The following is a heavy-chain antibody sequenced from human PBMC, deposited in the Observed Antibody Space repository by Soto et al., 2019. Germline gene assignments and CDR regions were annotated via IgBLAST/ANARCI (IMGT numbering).Heavy chain of an antibody. CDR1: GFTFSSYA. J-gene: IGHJ4*02. Sequence: PGGSLRLSCAVSGFTFSSYAMSWVRKAPGKGLEWVGRIKSKTDGGTTDYAAPVKGRFTISRDDSKNTLYLQMNSLKTEDTAVYYCTTDPAPTGYYYGSGSYFTFDYWGQGTLVTVSS. V-gene: IGHV3-15*01. CDR2: IKSKTDGGTT. CDR3: TTDPAPTGYYYGSGSYFTFDY. D-gene: IGHD3-10*01.